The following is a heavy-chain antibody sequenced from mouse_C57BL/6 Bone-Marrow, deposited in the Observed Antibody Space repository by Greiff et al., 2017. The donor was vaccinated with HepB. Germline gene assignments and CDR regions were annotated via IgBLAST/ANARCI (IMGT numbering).Heavy chain of an antibody. V-gene: IGHV1-64*01. CDR1: GYTFTSSW. Sequence: QVQLKQPGAELVKPGASVKLSCKASGYTFTSSWMHWVKQRPGQGLEWIGMIHPNSGSTNYNEKFKSKATLTVDKSSSTAYMQLSSLTSEDSAVYFCAIHGNYALDGWGQGPTLAVAS. CDR3: AIHGNYALDG. D-gene: IGHD2-1*01. J-gene: IGHJ2*01. CDR2: IHPNSGST.